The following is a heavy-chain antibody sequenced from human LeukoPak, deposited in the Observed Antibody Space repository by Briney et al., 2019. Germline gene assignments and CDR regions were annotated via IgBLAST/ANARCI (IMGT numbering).Heavy chain of an antibody. Sequence: SETLSLTCTVSGVSILDHDWSWIRQPPGKGLEWIGSIYTSGSTYSNPSLTRRVAISMDTSKNQFSLNLTSVTAADTAIFYCARLKPNFLGTFDSWGQGALVTVSS. CDR1: GVSILDHD. D-gene: IGHD7-27*01. J-gene: IGHJ4*02. CDR3: ARLKPNFLGTFDS. V-gene: IGHV4-4*09. CDR2: IYTSGST.